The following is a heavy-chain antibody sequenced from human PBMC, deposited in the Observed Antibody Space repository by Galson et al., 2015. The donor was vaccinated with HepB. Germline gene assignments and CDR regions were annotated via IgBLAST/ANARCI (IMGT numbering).Heavy chain of an antibody. CDR3: ARVEEAEGYCTNGVCGDAFDI. Sequence: SLRLSCAASGFTFSSYGMHWVRQAPGKGLEGVAVISYDGSNKYYADSVKGRFTISRDNSKNTLYLQMNSLRAEDTAVYYCARVEEAEGYCTNGVCGDAFDIWGQGTMVTVSS. J-gene: IGHJ3*02. CDR1: GFTFSSYG. CDR2: ISYDGSNK. V-gene: IGHV3-30*03. D-gene: IGHD2-8*01.